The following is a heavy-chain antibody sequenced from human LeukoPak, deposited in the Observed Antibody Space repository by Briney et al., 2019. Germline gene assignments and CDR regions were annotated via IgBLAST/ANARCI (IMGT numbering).Heavy chain of an antibody. CDR3: ARDYSCGSGYLY. V-gene: IGHV3-21*01. Sequence: PGGSLRLSRAASGFTFSSYAMSWVRQAPGKGLEWVSSITNSTSYIYYADSVKGRFTISRDNAKNSLYLQMNSLRAEDTAVYYCARDYSCGSGYLYWGQGTLVTVSS. CDR2: ITNSTSYI. D-gene: IGHD3-3*01. J-gene: IGHJ4*02. CDR1: GFTFSSYA.